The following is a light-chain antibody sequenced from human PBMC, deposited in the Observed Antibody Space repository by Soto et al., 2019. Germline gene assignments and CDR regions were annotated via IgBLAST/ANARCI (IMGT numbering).Light chain of an antibody. J-gene: IGKJ1*01. V-gene: IGKV3-20*01. CDR2: GAS. CDR1: QSVSGSY. Sequence: EIVMTQSPATMSVSPGERATLSCRASQSVSGSYLAWYQQKPGQAPRLLIYGASSRATGVPDRFSGSGSGTDFTLTISRLEPEDFALYYCQQYGSSSWTFGQGTKV. CDR3: QQYGSSSWT.